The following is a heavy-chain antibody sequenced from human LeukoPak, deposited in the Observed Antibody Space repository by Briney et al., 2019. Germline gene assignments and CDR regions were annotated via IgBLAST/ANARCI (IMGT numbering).Heavy chain of an antibody. CDR3: ARELGTNWFDP. D-gene: IGHD1-1*01. CDR2: IYYSGST. CDR1: GGSVSSGSYY. Sequence: PSETLSLTCTDAGGSVSSGSYYWSWIRQPPGKGLEWIGYIYYSGSTNYNPSLKSRVTISVDTSKNQFSLKLSSVTAADTAVYYCARELGTNWFDPWGQGTLVTVSS. V-gene: IGHV4-61*01. J-gene: IGHJ5*02.